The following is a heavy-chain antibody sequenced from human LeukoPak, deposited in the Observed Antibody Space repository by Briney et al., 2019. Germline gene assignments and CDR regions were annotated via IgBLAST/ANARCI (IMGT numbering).Heavy chain of an antibody. CDR2: ISSSGSTI. CDR1: GFTFSDYY. V-gene: IGHV3-11*01. D-gene: IGHD3-3*01. Sequence: GGSLRLSCAASGFTFSDYYMSWIRQAPGKGLEWVSYISSSGSTIYYADSVKGRFTISRDNAKNSLYLQMNSLRAEDTAVYYCARDVRFLEWSSYYYYGMDVWGQGTTVTVSS. CDR3: ARDVRFLEWSSYYYYGMDV. J-gene: IGHJ6*02.